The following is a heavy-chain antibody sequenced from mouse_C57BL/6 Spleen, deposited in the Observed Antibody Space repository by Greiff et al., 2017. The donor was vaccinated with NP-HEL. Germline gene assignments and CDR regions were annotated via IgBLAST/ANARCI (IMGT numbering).Heavy chain of an antibody. V-gene: IGHV1-53*01. J-gene: IGHJ2*01. CDR1: GYTFTSYW. CDR2: INPSNGGT. D-gene: IGHD1-1*02. CDR3: ARERAYYPYFDY. Sequence: QVQLQQPGTELVKPGASVKLSCKASGYTFTSYWMHWVKQRPGQGLEWIGNINPSNGGTNYNEKFKSKATLTVDKSSSTAYMQLSSLTSEDSAVYYWARERAYYPYFDYWGQGTTLTVSS.